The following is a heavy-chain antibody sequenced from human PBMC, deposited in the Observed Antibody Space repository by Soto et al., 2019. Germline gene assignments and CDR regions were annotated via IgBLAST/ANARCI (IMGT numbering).Heavy chain of an antibody. Sequence: GGSLRLSCAASGFTFSTSDMNWVRQAPGKGPEWVSSISGTSNYIYYVDSVKGRFTISRDNAKNSLYLQMNSLRAEDTAVYFCARDTSSSYNYYYGMDVWGQGTTVTVSS. CDR2: ISGTSNYI. V-gene: IGHV3-21*01. D-gene: IGHD2-2*01. CDR3: ARDTSSSYNYYYGMDV. J-gene: IGHJ6*02. CDR1: GFTFSTSD.